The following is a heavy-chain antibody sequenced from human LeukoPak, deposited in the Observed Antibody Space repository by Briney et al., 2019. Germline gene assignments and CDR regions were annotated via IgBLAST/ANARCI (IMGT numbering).Heavy chain of an antibody. V-gene: IGHV3-23*01. CDR1: GLTFSSYA. J-gene: IGHJ3*02. CDR3: AKIGQQLGDAFDI. Sequence: GGSLRLSCAASGLTFSSYAMTWVRQAPEKGLEWVSAISGSGGSTYYADSVKGRFTISRDNSKNTLYLQMNSLRAEDTAVYYCAKIGQQLGDAFDIWGQGTMVTVSS. CDR2: ISGSGGST. D-gene: IGHD6-13*01.